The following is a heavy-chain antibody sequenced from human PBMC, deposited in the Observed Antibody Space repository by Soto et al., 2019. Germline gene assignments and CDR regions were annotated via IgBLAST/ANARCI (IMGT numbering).Heavy chain of an antibody. CDR2: ISSSSSYI. V-gene: IGHV3-21*01. J-gene: IGHJ4*02. D-gene: IGHD6-13*01. CDR1: GFTFSSYS. Sequence: PGGSLRLSCAASGFTFSSYSMNWVRQAPGKGLEWASSISSSSSYIYYADSVKGRFTISRDNAKNSLYLQMNSLRAEDTAVYYCARIGFYSSRPLYYFDYWGQGTLVTVSS. CDR3: ARIGFYSSRPLYYFDY.